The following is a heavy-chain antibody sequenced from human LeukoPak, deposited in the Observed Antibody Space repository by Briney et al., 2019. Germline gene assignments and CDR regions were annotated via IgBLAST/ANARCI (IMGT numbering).Heavy chain of an antibody. Sequence: SETLSLTCTVSGGSLSSYYWSWIRQPAGEGVEWIGRIYTRGSTKYNPSLKGRVTMSVDTSKNQFSLKLSSVTAADTAVYYCARVGIRDTGWLDPWGQGTLVTVSS. J-gene: IGHJ5*02. CDR2: IYTRGST. CDR1: GGSLSSYY. V-gene: IGHV4-4*07. CDR3: ARVGIRDTGWLDP.